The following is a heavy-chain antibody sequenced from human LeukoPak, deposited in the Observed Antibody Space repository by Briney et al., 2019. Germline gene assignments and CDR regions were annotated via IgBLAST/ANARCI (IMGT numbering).Heavy chain of an antibody. Sequence: GGSLRLSCAASGFTLSSYSMNWVRQAPGKGLEWVSYISSYNSTIYYADSVKGRFTISRDNAKNSLYLQMNSLRAEDTAVYYCARDLRGYCSSTTCYTGIFDYWGQGTLVTVSS. CDR2: ISSYNSTI. CDR1: GFTLSSYS. D-gene: IGHD2-2*02. V-gene: IGHV3-48*01. CDR3: ARDLRGYCSSTTCYTGIFDY. J-gene: IGHJ4*02.